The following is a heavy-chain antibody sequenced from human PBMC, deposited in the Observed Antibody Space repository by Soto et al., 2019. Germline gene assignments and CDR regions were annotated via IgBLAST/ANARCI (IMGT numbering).Heavy chain of an antibody. Sequence: ASVKVSCKASGYTFTSYDINLVRQATGQGLEWMGWMNPNSGNTGYAQKFQGRVTMTRNTSISTAYMELSSLRSEDTAVYYCARGRCSSTSCSNWFDPWGQGTLVTVSS. CDR1: GYTFTSYD. CDR3: ARGRCSSTSCSNWFDP. D-gene: IGHD2-2*01. CDR2: MNPNSGNT. V-gene: IGHV1-8*01. J-gene: IGHJ5*02.